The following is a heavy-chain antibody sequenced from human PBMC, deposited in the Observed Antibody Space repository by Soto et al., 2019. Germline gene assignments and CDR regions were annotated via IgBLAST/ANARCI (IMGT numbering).Heavy chain of an antibody. J-gene: IGHJ5*02. CDR1: GYTFTSYD. V-gene: IGHV1-8*01. CDR3: ARVAYDILTGTNPNWFDP. CDR2: MNPNSGNT. D-gene: IGHD3-9*01. Sequence: QVQLVQSGAEVKKPGASVKVSCKASGYTFTSYDINWVRQATGQGLEWMGWMNPNSGNTGYAQKFQGRVTMTRDTSISTAYMELSSLRSEDTAIYYCARVAYDILTGTNPNWFDPWDQGTLVTVSS.